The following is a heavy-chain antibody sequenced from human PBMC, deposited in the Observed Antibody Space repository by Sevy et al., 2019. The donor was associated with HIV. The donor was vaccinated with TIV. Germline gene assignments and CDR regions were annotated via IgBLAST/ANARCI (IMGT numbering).Heavy chain of an antibody. D-gene: IGHD3-10*01. Sequence: GGSLRLSCPASGFTVSSNYMSWVRQAPGKGLEWVSVIYSGGSTYYADSVKGRFTISRDNSKNTLYLQMNSLRAEDTAVYYCARVPGSGILGYGMDVWGQGTTVTVSS. CDR3: ARVPGSGILGYGMDV. V-gene: IGHV3-53*01. CDR2: IYSGGST. J-gene: IGHJ6*02. CDR1: GFTVSSNY.